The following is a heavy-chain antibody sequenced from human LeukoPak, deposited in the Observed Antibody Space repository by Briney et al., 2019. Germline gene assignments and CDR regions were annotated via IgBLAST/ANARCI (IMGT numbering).Heavy chain of an antibody. CDR2: ISSSGSTI. CDR3: ARHVPNDRFTVVPAATGDDWFDP. J-gene: IGHJ5*02. D-gene: IGHD2-2*01. Sequence: GGSLRLSCAASGFTFSDYYMSWIRQAPGKGLEWVSYISSSGSTIYYADSVKGRFTISRDNAKNSLYLQMNSLRAEDTAVYYCARHVPNDRFTVVPAATGDDWFDPWGQGTLVTVSS. V-gene: IGHV3-11*01. CDR1: GFTFSDYY.